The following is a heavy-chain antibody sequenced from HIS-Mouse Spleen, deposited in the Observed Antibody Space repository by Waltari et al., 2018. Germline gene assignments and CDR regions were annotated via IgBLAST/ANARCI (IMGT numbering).Heavy chain of an antibody. Sequence: YSMNWVRQAPGKGLEWVSSISSSSSYIYYADSVKGRFTISRDNAKNSLYLQMNSLRAEDTAVYYCARVVVGGFDYWGQGTLVTVSS. CDR3: ARVVVGGFDY. J-gene: IGHJ4*02. V-gene: IGHV3-21*01. CDR1: YS. D-gene: IGHD1-26*01. CDR2: ISSSSSYI.